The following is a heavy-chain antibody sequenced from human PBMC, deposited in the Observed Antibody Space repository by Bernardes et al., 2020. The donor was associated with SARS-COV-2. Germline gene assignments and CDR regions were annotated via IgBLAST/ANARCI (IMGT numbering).Heavy chain of an antibody. Sequence: SETLSLTCTVSGGSISSSSYYWGWIRQPPGKGLEWIGSIYYSGSTYYNPSLKSRVTISVDTSKNQFSLKLSSVTAADTAAYYCASELSSGCSDYWGQGTLVTVSS. V-gene: IGHV4-39*07. D-gene: IGHD6-19*01. CDR1: GGSISSSSYY. J-gene: IGHJ4*02. CDR3: ASELSSGCSDY. CDR2: IYYSGST.